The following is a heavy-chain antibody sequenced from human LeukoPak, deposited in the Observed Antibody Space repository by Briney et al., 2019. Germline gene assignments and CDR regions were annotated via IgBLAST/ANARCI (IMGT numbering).Heavy chain of an antibody. Sequence: GASLQISCKCSGYSFTSYWIGWVRQLPATGLERMGSIYPGDSDARYSPSFQGQVTISADKSISTAYLQWSSLKASDTAMYYCARGSGSYAFDYWGQGTLVTVSS. CDR3: ARGSGSYAFDY. CDR1: GYSFTSYW. CDR2: IYPGDSDA. D-gene: IGHD1-26*01. V-gene: IGHV5-51*01. J-gene: IGHJ4*02.